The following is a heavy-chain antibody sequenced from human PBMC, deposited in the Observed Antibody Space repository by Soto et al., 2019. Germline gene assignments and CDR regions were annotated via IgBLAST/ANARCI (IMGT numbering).Heavy chain of an antibody. D-gene: IGHD2-2*01. J-gene: IGHJ6*03. CDR2: ISTSSSNI. Sequence: EVQLVESGGGLVQPGGSLRLSCAAPGFSFSYYGMNWVRQAPGKGLEWVSYISTSSSNIYYADSVKGRFTISRDNAKNSLSLQMNSLRAADTAVYYCARETSTGNYYMDVWGKGTTVTVSS. V-gene: IGHV3-48*01. CDR3: ARETSTGNYYMDV. CDR1: GFSFSYYG.